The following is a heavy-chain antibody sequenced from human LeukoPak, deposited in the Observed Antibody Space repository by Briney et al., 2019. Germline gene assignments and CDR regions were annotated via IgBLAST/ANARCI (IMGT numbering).Heavy chain of an antibody. CDR2: ISYDGSNK. D-gene: IGHD3-10*01. V-gene: IGHV3-30-3*01. J-gene: IGHJ4*02. CDR1: GFTFSSYA. CDR3: ARDGGSLDGSGSSLDY. Sequence: PGGSLRLSCAASGFTFSSYAMHWVRQAPGKGLEWVAVISYDGSNKYYADSVKGRFTISRDNSKNTLYLQMNSLRAEDTAVYYCARDGGSLDGSGSSLDYWGQGTLVTVSS.